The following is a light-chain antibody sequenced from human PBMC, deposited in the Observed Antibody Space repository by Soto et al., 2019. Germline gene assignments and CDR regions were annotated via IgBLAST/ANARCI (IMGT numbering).Light chain of an antibody. Sequence: ESVLTQSPGTLSLSPGERATLSCGASHSVSSSYLAWYQQKPGQAPRLLIYGASSRATGIPDRFSGSGSGTDFTLTISRLEPEDFAVYYCQQYGSSPPITFGQGTRLEIK. CDR2: GAS. J-gene: IGKJ5*01. CDR1: HSVSSSY. CDR3: QQYGSSPPIT. V-gene: IGKV3-20*01.